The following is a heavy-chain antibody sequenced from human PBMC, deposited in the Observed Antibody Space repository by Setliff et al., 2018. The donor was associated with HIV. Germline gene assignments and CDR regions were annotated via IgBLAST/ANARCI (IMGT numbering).Heavy chain of an antibody. CDR2: IYHSGST. Sequence: SETLSLTCTVSGYSISSGYYWGWIRQHPGKGLEWIGSIYHSGSTYYNPSLKSRVTISVDTSKNQFSLKLSSVTAADTAVYYCARRRSSGWYHYFDYWGQGTLVTVSS. CDR3: ARRRSSGWYHYFDY. J-gene: IGHJ4*02. V-gene: IGHV4-38-2*02. D-gene: IGHD6-19*01. CDR1: GYSISSGYY.